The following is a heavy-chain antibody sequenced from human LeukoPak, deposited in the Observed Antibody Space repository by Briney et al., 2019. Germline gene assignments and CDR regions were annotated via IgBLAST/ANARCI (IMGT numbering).Heavy chain of an antibody. CDR2: IKQDGSQQ. CDR1: GFTFTRYW. Sequence: GGSLRLSCATSGFTFTRYWMSWIRQAPGKGLEWVANIKQDGSQQYYLDSVKGRFTISRDNAKNSLYLQMNSLRAEDTAVYYCAREGRFLDYYGMDVWGQGTTVTVSS. J-gene: IGHJ6*02. CDR3: AREGRFLDYYGMDV. D-gene: IGHD3-3*01. V-gene: IGHV3-7*01.